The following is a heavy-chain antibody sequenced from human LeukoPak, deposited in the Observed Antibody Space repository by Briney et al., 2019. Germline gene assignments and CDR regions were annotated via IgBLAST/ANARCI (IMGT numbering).Heavy chain of an antibody. D-gene: IGHD1-26*01. CDR2: INPNSGGT. Sequence: ASVKVSCKASGYTFTGYYMHWVRQAPGQGLEWMGWINPNSGGTNYAQKVQGRVTMTRDTSISTAYMELSRLRSDDTAVYYCARDQGELTFDYWGQGTLVTVSS. J-gene: IGHJ4*02. V-gene: IGHV1-2*02. CDR1: GYTFTGYY. CDR3: ARDQGELTFDY.